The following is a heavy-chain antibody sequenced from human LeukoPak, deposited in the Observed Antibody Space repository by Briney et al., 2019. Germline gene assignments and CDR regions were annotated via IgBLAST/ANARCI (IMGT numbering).Heavy chain of an antibody. J-gene: IGHJ3*02. V-gene: IGHV3-15*01. D-gene: IGHD3-10*01. CDR2: IKSKTDGGTA. Sequence: GGSLRLSCAASGFTFSYAWMSWVRQAPGKGLEWVGFIKSKTDGGTADYAAPVKDRFTISGDDSKNTLYLQMNSLKTEDTAVYYCTPGMGSIWGQGTMVTVSS. CDR1: GFTFSYAW. CDR3: TPGMGSI.